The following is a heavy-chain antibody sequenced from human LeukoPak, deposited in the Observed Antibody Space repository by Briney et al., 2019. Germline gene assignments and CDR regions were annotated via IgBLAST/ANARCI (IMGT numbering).Heavy chain of an antibody. V-gene: IGHV3-33*08. D-gene: IGHD6-19*01. CDR2: IWYDGSNK. J-gene: IGHJ5*02. Sequence: GGSLRLSCAASGFTFSSYGMHWVRQAPGKGLEWVAVIWYDGSNKYYADSVKGRFTISRDNFKNTLYLQMNSLRAEDTAVYYCAGIAVAGTAGEFDPWGQGTLVTVSS. CDR1: GFTFSSYG. CDR3: AGIAVAGTAGEFDP.